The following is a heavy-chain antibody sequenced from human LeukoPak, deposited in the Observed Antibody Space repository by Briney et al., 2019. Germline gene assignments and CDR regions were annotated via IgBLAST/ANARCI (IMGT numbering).Heavy chain of an antibody. CDR2: MNPNSGNT. CDR3: ARDLVVVPAATYYYYYGMDV. Sequence: ASVKVSCKASGYTFTSYDINWVRQATGQGLEWMGWMNPNSGNTGYAQKFQGRVTMTRNTSISTAYMELSSLRSEDTAVYYCARDLVVVPAATYYYYYGMDVWGQGTTVTVSS. D-gene: IGHD2-2*01. CDR1: GYTFTSYD. V-gene: IGHV1-8*01. J-gene: IGHJ6*02.